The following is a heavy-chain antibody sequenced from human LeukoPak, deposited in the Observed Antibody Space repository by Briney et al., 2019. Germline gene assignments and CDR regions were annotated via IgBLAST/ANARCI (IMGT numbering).Heavy chain of an antibody. CDR2: ISGSSSYI. D-gene: IGHD6-13*01. J-gene: IGHJ4*02. CDR3: ARAAAAGNDY. Sequence: GGSLRLSCAASGSTFSSYSMHWVRQAPGKGLEWVSFISGSSSYIYYADSVKGRFTISRDNAKNSLYLQMNSLRAEDAAMYYCARAAAAGNDYWGQGTLVTVSS. CDR1: GSTFSSYS. V-gene: IGHV3-21*01.